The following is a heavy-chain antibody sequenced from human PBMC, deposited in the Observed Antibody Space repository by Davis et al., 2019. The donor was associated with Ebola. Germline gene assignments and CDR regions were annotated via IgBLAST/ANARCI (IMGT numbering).Heavy chain of an antibody. J-gene: IGHJ4*02. CDR3: ARGGDDSSGYSNDY. D-gene: IGHD3-22*01. CDR1: GGSFSGYY. Sequence: MPGGSLRLSCAVYGGSFSGYYWSWIRQPPGKGLEWIGEINHSGSTNYNPSLKSRVTISVDTSKNQFSLKRTSVTAADTAVYYCARGGDDSSGYSNDYWGQGTLVTVCS. V-gene: IGHV4-34*01. CDR2: INHSGST.